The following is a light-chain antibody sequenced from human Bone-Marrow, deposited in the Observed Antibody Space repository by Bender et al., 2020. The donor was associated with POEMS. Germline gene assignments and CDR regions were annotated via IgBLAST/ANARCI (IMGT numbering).Light chain of an antibody. Sequence: QSALTQPRSVSGSPGQSVTISCTGTNSDVGAYNFVSWYQQYPGKAPKLLVHEVSKRPSGVPDRFSGSKSGNTASLTVSGLQAEDEADYYCSSYAGSNKGVFGGGTKLTVL. CDR1: NSDVGAYNF. J-gene: IGLJ3*02. CDR3: SSYAGSNKGV. CDR2: EVS. V-gene: IGLV2-8*01.